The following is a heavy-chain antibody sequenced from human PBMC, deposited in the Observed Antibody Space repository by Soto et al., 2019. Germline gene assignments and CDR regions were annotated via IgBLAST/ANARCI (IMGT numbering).Heavy chain of an antibody. CDR1: GGSISSGGHS. V-gene: IGHV4-30-2*01. CDR2: IYQSGST. D-gene: IGHD6-19*01. CDR3: ARAGGLGAVAVDY. J-gene: IGHJ4*02. Sequence: QLQLQESGSGLVKPSQTLSLTCAVSGGSISSGGHSWSLIRQPPGKGREWIGYIYQSGSTYYNPSLKSRAATPVDWSKNQFSLKLSSVTAADTAVYYCARAGGLGAVAVDYWGQGTLVTVSS.